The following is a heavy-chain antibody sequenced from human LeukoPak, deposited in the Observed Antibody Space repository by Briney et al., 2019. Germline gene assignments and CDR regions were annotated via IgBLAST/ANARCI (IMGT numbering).Heavy chain of an antibody. CDR1: GDSVSSNSVT. CDR2: TYYRSKWHN. V-gene: IGHV6-1*01. J-gene: IGHJ4*02. Sequence: SQTLSLTCVISGDSVSSNSVTWNWIRQSPSRGLEWLGRTYYRSKWHNHYAESMKGRLTFNSDTSKNQFSLQLNSVTPEDTAVYYCARVQYYFDYWGQGTPVTVSS. CDR3: ARVQYYFDY. D-gene: IGHD4-11*01.